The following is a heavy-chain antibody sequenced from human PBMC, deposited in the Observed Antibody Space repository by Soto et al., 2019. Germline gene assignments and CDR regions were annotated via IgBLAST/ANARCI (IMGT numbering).Heavy chain of an antibody. CDR2: ISGSGGST. Sequence: EVDLLESGGGLAQSGGSRRLSCAASGFSFSVFAMTWVRQAPGKGLEWVSRISGSGGSTYYADSVKGRFTISRDNSKNMLYLQMNSLRGEDTAVYYCAKDWSGGASDVWGQGTMVIVSS. CDR1: GFSFSVFA. CDR3: AKDWSGGASDV. V-gene: IGHV3-23*01. D-gene: IGHD3-16*01. J-gene: IGHJ3*01.